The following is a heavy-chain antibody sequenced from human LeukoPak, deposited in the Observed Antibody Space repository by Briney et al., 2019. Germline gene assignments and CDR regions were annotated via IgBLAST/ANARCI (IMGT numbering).Heavy chain of an antibody. D-gene: IGHD2/OR15-2a*01. Sequence: GGSLRLSCAASGFTFINYVMNWVRQAPGKGLEWVSAVSGSGGNTYYADSVKGRFTVSRDNSKNTLYLQMNSLRVEDTAVYYCATNMGFWGQGTLVTVSS. J-gene: IGHJ4*02. CDR2: VSGSGGNT. V-gene: IGHV3-23*01. CDR1: GFTFINYV. CDR3: ATNMGF.